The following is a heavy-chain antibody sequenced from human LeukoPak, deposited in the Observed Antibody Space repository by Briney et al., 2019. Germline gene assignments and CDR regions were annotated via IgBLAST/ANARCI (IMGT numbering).Heavy chain of an antibody. CDR1: TASISGRNW. D-gene: IGHD5-18*01. J-gene: IGHJ4*02. CDR2: VSHSGST. V-gene: IGHV4-4*02. Sequence: EASGTLSLTCAVSTASISGRNWWSWVRQPPGEGLEWIGEVSHSGSTNYNPSLKIRVTISVDKSKNQYSLTLSSVTAADTAVYYCARVGSGRYNYGYSLVYWGQGTLVTVSS. CDR3: ARVGSGRYNYGYSLVY.